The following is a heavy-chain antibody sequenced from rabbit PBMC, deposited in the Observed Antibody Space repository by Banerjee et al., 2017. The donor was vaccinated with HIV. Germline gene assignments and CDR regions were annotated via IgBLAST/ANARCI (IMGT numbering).Heavy chain of an antibody. J-gene: IGHJ4*01. V-gene: IGHV1S45*01. CDR2: IYSSGGIIGSS. CDR3: SKSVWSPAWNL. D-gene: IGHD3-1*01. Sequence: QEQLEESGGDLVKPEGSLTLTCTASGFSFSNTYYMCWVRQAPGKGLELTACIYSSGGIIGSSWYACWAKARFTISKTSSTTVTLQMTSLTAADTATYFCSKSVWSPAWNLRRPGTLVTVS. CDR1: GFSFSNTYY.